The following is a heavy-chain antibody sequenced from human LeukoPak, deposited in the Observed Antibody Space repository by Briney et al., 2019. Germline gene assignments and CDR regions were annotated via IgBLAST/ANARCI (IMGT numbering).Heavy chain of an antibody. J-gene: IGHJ5*02. CDR3: TRDPGTTSRTWKFDP. CDR1: GGSLSSYH. V-gene: IGHV4-59*01. Sequence: SETLSLTCTVSGGSLSSYHWSWIRQPTGKGLEWIGYIHNSGNTNYHPSLQSRVTMSLYLSKHQFSLRLNAVTVSDTAVQYCTRDPGTTSRTWKFDPCGQGTLVTVSS. D-gene: IGHD2-2*01. CDR2: IHNSGNT.